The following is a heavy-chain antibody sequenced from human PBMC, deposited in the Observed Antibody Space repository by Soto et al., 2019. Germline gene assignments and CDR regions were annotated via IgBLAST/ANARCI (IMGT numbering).Heavy chain of an antibody. Sequence: GGSLRLSCATSGFTFSSYWMHWVRQAPGKGLVWVSRIDSDGTSTTYADSVKGRFTISRDNAKNTLYLQMNGLRAEDTAVYYCARDHYGDYDSWGQGTLVTVSS. CDR1: GFTFSSYW. V-gene: IGHV3-74*01. CDR2: IDSDGTST. J-gene: IGHJ5*01. CDR3: ARDHYGDYDS. D-gene: IGHD4-17*01.